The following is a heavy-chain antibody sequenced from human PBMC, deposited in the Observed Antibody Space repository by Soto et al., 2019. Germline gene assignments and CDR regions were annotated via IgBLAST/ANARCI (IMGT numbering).Heavy chain of an antibody. V-gene: IGHV4-59*05. CDR3: ARQGAYNWNDVGFDY. CDR1: GGSISSYY. CDR2: IYYSGST. J-gene: IGHJ4*02. D-gene: IGHD1-1*01. Sequence: SETLSLTCSVSGGSISSYYWSWIRQPPGKGLEWIGSIYYSGSTYYNPSLKSRVTISVDTSKNQFSLKLSSVTAADTAVYYCARQGAYNWNDVGFDYWGQGTLVTVSS.